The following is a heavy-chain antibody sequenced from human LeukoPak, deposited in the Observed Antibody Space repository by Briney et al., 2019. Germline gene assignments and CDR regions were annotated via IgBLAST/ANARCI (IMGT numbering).Heavy chain of an antibody. Sequence: PGGSLRLSCAASGFTFSSYVMSWVRQAPGKGLEWVSAISGSGGSTYYADSVKGRFTISRDNSKNTLYLQMNSLRAEDTAVYYCAKNKLMVRGVTPYYYYGMDVWGQGTTVTVSS. CDR3: AKNKLMVRGVTPYYYYGMDV. V-gene: IGHV3-23*01. D-gene: IGHD3-10*01. CDR1: GFTFSSYV. J-gene: IGHJ6*02. CDR2: ISGSGGST.